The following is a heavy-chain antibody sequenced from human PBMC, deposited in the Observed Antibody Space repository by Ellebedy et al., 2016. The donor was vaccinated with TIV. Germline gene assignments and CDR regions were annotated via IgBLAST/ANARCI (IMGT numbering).Heavy chain of an antibody. CDR1: GFTFTSHW. J-gene: IGHJ4*02. D-gene: IGHD6-19*01. V-gene: IGHV3-7*03. Sequence: GGSLRLSCVASGFTFTSHWMSWVRQAPGKGLEWVANINQDGSAKYYVDSVKGRFTISRDNAKNSLYLQMNSLRGEDTAVYYCARGGVVAGADYWGQGTLVTVSS. CDR3: ARGGVVAGADY. CDR2: INQDGSAK.